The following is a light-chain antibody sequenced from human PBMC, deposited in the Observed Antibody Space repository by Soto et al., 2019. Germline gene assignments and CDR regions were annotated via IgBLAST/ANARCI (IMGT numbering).Light chain of an antibody. CDR1: HSVSSSY. V-gene: IGKV3-20*01. CDR2: GAS. J-gene: IGKJ5*01. CDR3: QQYGSSPPIT. Sequence: EIVLTQSPGTLSLSPGERATLSCRASHSVSSSYLAWYQQKPGQAPRLLIYGASSRATGIPDRFSGSGSGTDFXLXXSRXXPXXXAVYYCQQYGSSPPITFGQGTRLEIK.